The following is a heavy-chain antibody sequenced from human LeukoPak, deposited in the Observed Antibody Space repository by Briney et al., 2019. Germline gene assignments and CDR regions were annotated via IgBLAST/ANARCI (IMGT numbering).Heavy chain of an antibody. V-gene: IGHV3-23*01. CDR3: AKGQQQLVLPFDY. CDR1: GFTFSSYA. CDR2: ISGSGGST. D-gene: IGHD6-13*01. Sequence: GGSLRLSCAASGFTFSSYAMSWVRQAPGKELEWVSAISGSGGSTYYADSVKGRFTISRDNSKNTLYLQMNSLRAEDTAVYYCAKGQQQLVLPFDYWGQGTLVTVSS. J-gene: IGHJ4*02.